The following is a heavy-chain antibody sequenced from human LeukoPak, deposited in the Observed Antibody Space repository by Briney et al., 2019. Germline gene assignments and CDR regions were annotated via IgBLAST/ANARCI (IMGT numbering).Heavy chain of an antibody. V-gene: IGHV3-53*01. CDR1: GFTVSSNY. J-gene: IGHJ4*02. CDR3: AGGRDGYKNDY. D-gene: IGHD5-24*01. Sequence: GGSLRLSCAASGFTVSSNYMSWVRQALGKGLEWVSVIYSGGSTYYADSVKGRFTISRDNSKNTLYLQMNSLRAEDTAVYYCAGGRDGYKNDYWGQGTLVTVSS. CDR2: IYSGGST.